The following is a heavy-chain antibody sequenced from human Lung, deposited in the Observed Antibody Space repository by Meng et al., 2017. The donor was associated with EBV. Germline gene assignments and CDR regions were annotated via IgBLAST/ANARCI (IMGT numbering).Heavy chain of an antibody. CDR3: ARAVDTGYFDY. Sequence: QGQLQESGPGRVKPSQALSLTCTVAGGSISRGGHYWSWIRQHPGKGLEWIGYIYYSGSTYYNPSLKSLVSISVDTSNNQFSLKLSSVTAADTAVYYCARAVDTGYFDYWGQGTLVTVSS. CDR1: GGSISRGGHY. CDR2: IYYSGST. J-gene: IGHJ4*02. D-gene: IGHD5-18*01. V-gene: IGHV4-31*01.